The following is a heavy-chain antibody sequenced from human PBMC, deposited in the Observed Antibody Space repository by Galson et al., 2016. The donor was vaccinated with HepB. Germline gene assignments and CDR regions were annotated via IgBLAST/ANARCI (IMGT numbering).Heavy chain of an antibody. CDR3: ASKGKEWLVHGYFDY. D-gene: IGHD6-19*01. J-gene: IGHJ4*02. CDR1: GGSINSSSFY. Sequence: ETLSLTCSVSGGSINSSSFYWGWIRQSPGRGLEWIGTFYYGANTYYNPSLKSRVTISVDTSNNQLSLKVTSCTAEDTAIYYCASKGKEWLVHGYFDYWGQGTLATVSS. CDR2: FYYGANT. V-gene: IGHV4-39*01.